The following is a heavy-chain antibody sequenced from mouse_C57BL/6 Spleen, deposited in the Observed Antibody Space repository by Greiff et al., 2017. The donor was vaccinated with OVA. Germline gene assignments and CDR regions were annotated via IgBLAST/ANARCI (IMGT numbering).Heavy chain of an antibody. Sequence: EVQLQQSGTVLARPGASVKMSCKTSGYTFTSYWMHWVKQRPGQGLEWIGAIYPGNSDTSYNQKFKGKAKLTAVTSASTAYMELSSLTNEDSAVYYCTIGTITTVVDYAMDYWGQGTSVTVSS. CDR3: TIGTITTVVDYAMDY. V-gene: IGHV1-5*01. J-gene: IGHJ4*01. D-gene: IGHD1-1*01. CDR1: GYTFTSYW. CDR2: IYPGNSDT.